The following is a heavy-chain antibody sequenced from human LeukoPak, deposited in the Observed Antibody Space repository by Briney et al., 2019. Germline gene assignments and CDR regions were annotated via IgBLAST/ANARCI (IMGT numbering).Heavy chain of an antibody. CDR1: GGSISSSSYY. D-gene: IGHD6-13*01. Sequence: SETLSLTCTVSGGSISSSSYYWSWIRQPPGKGLEWIGYIYYSGSTNYNPSLKSRVTISVDTSKNQFSLKLSSVTAADTAVYYCARGYGSSSWLHWGQGTLVTVSS. V-gene: IGHV4-61*01. CDR3: ARGYGSSSWLH. J-gene: IGHJ4*02. CDR2: IYYSGST.